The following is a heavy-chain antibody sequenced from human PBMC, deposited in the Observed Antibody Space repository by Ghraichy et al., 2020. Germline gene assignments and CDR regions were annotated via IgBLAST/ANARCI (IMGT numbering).Heavy chain of an antibody. CDR3: ARDGSVVVVAATPHYYYYGMDV. V-gene: IGHV1-18*01. D-gene: IGHD2-15*01. CDR2: ISAYNGNT. J-gene: IGHJ6*02. CDR1: GYTFTSYG. Sequence: ASVKVSCKASGYTFTSYGISWVRQAPGQGLEWMGWISAYNGNTNYAQKLQGRVTMTTDTSTSTAYMELRSLRSDDTAVYYCARDGSVVVVAATPHYYYYGMDVWGQGTTVTVSS.